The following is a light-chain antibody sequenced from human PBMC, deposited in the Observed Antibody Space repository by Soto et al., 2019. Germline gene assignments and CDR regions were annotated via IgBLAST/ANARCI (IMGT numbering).Light chain of an antibody. V-gene: IGKV4-1*01. J-gene: IGKJ4*01. CDR3: PQYYDTPLT. CDR2: WAS. CDR1: QSVLYSSNNNNY. Sequence: DIVMTQSPDSLAVSLGESATINCKSSQSVLYSSNNNNYLAWYQQRPGQPPQLLIYWASTRESGVPDRFSGSGSGTDFTLTISSLQAEDVAVYYSPQYYDTPLTIGGWTKVDIX.